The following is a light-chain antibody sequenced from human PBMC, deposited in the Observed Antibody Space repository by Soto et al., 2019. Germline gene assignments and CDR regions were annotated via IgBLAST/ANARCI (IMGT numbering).Light chain of an antibody. CDR3: QQYNNWPRT. V-gene: IGKV3-15*01. J-gene: IGKJ1*01. CDR2: GAS. Sequence: EIVLTQSPATLSVSRGERGTLXWRASQSVSSNLAWYQQKPGQAPRLLIYGASTRATGIPARFSGSGSGTEFTLTISSLQSEDFAVYYCQQYNNWPRTFGQGTKVDI. CDR1: QSVSSN.